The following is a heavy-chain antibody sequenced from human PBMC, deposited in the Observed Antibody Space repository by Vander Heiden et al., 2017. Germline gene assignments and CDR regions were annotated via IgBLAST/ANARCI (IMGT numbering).Heavy chain of an antibody. D-gene: IGHD4-17*01. CDR1: GFPFSDYS. Sequence: EVQLVESGGGLVKPGGSLRLSCAASGFPFSDYSMTWVRQAPGKGLEWVSSISSSSDYIYHADSVRGRFTISRDNAKNSLFLQMNSLRAEDTAVYYCATDADYDTYWGQGTLVTVSS. J-gene: IGHJ4*02. CDR2: ISSSSDYI. V-gene: IGHV3-21*01. CDR3: ATDADYDTY.